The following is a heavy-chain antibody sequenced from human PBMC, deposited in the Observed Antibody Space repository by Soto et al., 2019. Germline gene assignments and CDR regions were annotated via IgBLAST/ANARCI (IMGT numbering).Heavy chain of an antibody. V-gene: IGHV4-59*01. D-gene: IGHD3-16*02. CDR1: GGSISSYY. J-gene: IGHJ5*02. Sequence: SETLSLTCTVSGGSISSYYWSWIRQPPGKGLEWIGYIYYSGSTNYNPSLKSRVTISVDTSKNQFSLKLSSVTAADTAVYYCARFTFGGVINNWFDPWGQGTLVTVSS. CDR2: IYYSGST. CDR3: ARFTFGGVINNWFDP.